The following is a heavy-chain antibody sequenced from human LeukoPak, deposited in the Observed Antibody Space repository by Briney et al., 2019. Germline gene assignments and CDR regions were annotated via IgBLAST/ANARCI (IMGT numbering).Heavy chain of an antibody. CDR1: GFTFSSYA. CDR2: ISGRGGST. D-gene: IGHD6-13*01. Sequence: GGSLRLSCAASGFTFSSYAMSWVRQAPGKGLEWVSAISGRGGSTYYADSVKGRFTISGDNSKNTLYLQMNSLRAEDTAVYYCARKSTAARLDDYWGQGTLVTVSS. V-gene: IGHV3-23*01. J-gene: IGHJ4*02. CDR3: ARKSTAARLDDY.